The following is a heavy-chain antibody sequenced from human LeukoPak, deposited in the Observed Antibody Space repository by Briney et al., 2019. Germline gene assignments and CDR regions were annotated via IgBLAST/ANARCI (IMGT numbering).Heavy chain of an antibody. D-gene: IGHD1-7*01. CDR1: GFTFNYAW. CDR2: TVSEIDGGTT. Sequence: GGSLRLSCAASGFTFNYAWMSWVRQVPGKGLEWVGQTVSEIDGGTTDYATPVKGRFTISRDDSKSTLYLQMNSLKIEDTAVYYCTTDEDWNYARKDVWGQGATVTVSS. V-gene: IGHV3-15*04. CDR3: TTDEDWNYARKDV. J-gene: IGHJ6*02.